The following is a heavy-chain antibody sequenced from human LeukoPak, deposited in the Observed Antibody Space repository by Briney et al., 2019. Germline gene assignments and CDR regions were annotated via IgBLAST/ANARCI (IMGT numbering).Heavy chain of an antibody. D-gene: IGHD5-24*01. J-gene: IGHJ3*02. Sequence: GRSLRLSCAASGFTFDDYAMHWVRQAPGKGLEWVSGISWNSGSIGYADSVKGRFTISRDNSKNTLYLQMNSLRAEDTAVYYCAKDTKDGYNQGTFDIWGQGTMVTVSS. CDR1: GFTFDDYA. CDR2: ISWNSGSI. CDR3: AKDTKDGYNQGTFDI. V-gene: IGHV3-9*01.